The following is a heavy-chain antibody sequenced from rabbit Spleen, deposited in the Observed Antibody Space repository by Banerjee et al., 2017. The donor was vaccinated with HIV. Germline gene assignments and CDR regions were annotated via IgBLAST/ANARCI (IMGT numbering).Heavy chain of an antibody. V-gene: IGHV1S45*01. J-gene: IGHJ2*01. CDR3: ARNYVNAFDP. CDR1: GFSFSSSYD. CDR2: IYTGNGKN. D-gene: IGHD1-1*01. Sequence: QEQLVESGGGLVKPGASLTLTCTASGFSFSSSYDMSWVRQAPGKGLEWIGFIYTGNGKNYYASWAKGRFTISKTSSTTVTLQMTSLTAADTATYFCARNYVNAFDPWGPGTLVTVS.